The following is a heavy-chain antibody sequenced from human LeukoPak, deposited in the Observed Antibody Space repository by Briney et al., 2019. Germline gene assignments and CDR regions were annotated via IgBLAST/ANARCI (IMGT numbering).Heavy chain of an antibody. J-gene: IGHJ4*02. CDR1: GYTFPSYF. D-gene: IGHD6-6*01. Sequence: GASVKVSCKASGYTFPSYFMHWVRQAPGQGLEWMGIINPTGGSTTYAQKFQGRVTMTRDTSTSTVYMELSSLGSDDTAVYYCARTAARRFDYWGRGTLVTVSS. V-gene: IGHV1-46*01. CDR2: INPTGGST. CDR3: ARTAARRFDY.